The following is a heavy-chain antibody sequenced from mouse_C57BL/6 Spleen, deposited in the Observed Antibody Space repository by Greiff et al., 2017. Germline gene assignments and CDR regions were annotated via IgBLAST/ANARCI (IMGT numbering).Heavy chain of an antibody. V-gene: IGHV1-72*01. CDR1: GYTFTSYW. Sequence: QVHVKQPGAELVKPGASVKLSCKASGYTFTSYWMHWVKQRPGRGLEWIGRIDPNSGGTKYNEKFKSKATLTVDKPSSTAYMQLSSLTSEDSAVYYWARGGDYGSNNYFDYWGQGTTLTVSS. CDR2: IDPNSGGT. CDR3: ARGGDYGSNNYFDY. D-gene: IGHD1-1*01. J-gene: IGHJ2*01.